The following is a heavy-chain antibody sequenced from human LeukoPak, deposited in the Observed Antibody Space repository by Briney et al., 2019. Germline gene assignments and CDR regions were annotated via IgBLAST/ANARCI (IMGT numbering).Heavy chain of an antibody. CDR2: ISAYNGNT. V-gene: IGHV1-18*01. J-gene: IGHJ5*02. Sequence: ASVKVSCKASGYTFTSYGISWVRQAPGQGLEWMGWISAYNGNTNYAQKLQGRVTMTTDTSTSTAYMELRSLRSDDTAVYYCARDRRSSSWFGWFDPWGQGTLVTVSS. CDR3: ARDRRSSSWFGWFDP. D-gene: IGHD6-13*01. CDR1: GYTFTSYG.